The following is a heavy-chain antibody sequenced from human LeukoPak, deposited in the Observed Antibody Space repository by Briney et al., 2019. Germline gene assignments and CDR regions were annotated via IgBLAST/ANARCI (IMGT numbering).Heavy chain of an antibody. J-gene: IGHJ4*02. D-gene: IGHD6-6*01. CDR3: ARAQGAVRPDYCDY. CDR1: GYTFTSYG. CDR2: ISAYSGNT. V-gene: IGHV1-18*04. Sequence: ASVKVSCKASGYTFTSYGISWVRQAPGQGLEWMGWISAYSGNTNYAQTLQDRVTMTIDSSTRTGYLELRSLRSDDAAVYYCARAQGAVRPDYCDYWAQGTLVTVSS.